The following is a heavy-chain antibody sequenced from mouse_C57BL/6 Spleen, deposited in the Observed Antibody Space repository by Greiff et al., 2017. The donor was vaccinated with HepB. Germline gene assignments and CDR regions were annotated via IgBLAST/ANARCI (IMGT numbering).Heavy chain of an antibody. D-gene: IGHD2-3*01. V-gene: IGHV14-4*01. CDR1: GFNIKDDY. Sequence: VQLQQSGAELVRPGASVKLSCTASGFNIKDDYMHWVKQRPEQGLEWIGWIDPENGDTEYASKFQSKATITADTSSNTAYLQLSSLTSEDTAVYYCTTYDGYYGYWGQGTTLTVSS. CDR3: TTYDGYYGY. J-gene: IGHJ2*01. CDR2: IDPENGDT.